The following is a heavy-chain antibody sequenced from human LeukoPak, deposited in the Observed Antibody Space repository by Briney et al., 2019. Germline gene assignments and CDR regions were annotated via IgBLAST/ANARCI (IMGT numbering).Heavy chain of an antibody. CDR2: ISGSGGST. CDR1: GFTFSSYA. Sequence: GGSLRLSCAASGFTFSSYAMSWVRQAPGKGLEWVSAISGSGGSTYYADSVKGRFTISRDNPKNTLYLQMNSLRAEDTAVYYCAKDRRLDGSGSYYSFDYWGQGTLVTVSS. D-gene: IGHD3-10*01. J-gene: IGHJ4*02. V-gene: IGHV3-23*01. CDR3: AKDRRLDGSGSYYSFDY.